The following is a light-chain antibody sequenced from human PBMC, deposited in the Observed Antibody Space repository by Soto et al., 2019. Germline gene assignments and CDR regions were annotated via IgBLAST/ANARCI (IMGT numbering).Light chain of an antibody. CDR3: QQYDNLPLT. CDR1: QGISRW. V-gene: IGKV1-12*01. J-gene: IGKJ4*01. CDR2: GAS. Sequence: DGDITQSQSSVSASVGDRVTITCRASQGISRWLDWYQQKPGKAPKLLIYGASSVQSGVPSRFSGSGSGTDFTFTISSLQPEDIATYYCQQYDNLPLTFGGGTKVDIK.